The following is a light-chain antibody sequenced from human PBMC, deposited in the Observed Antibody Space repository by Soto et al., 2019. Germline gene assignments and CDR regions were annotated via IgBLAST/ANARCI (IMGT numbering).Light chain of an antibody. V-gene: IGKV3-11*01. CDR1: QSVSSY. CDR3: QHRANWPLT. Sequence: EIVLTQSPATQSLSPGERATLSCRASQSVSSYLAWYQQRPGRAPRLLIYDASNRATGVPARFSGSGSGTDFTLTISSLEPEDFAVYYCQHRANWPLTFGGGTKLEIK. CDR2: DAS. J-gene: IGKJ4*01.